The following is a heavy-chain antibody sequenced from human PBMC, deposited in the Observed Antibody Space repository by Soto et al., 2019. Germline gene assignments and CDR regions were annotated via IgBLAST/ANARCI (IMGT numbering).Heavy chain of an antibody. Sequence: SVRDRFTISRDNSKSTLYLQMRSLRGEDTAVYYCARVFGYSSGPATGMDAWGQGTTVRVSS. J-gene: IGHJ6*02. V-gene: IGHV3-66*01. D-gene: IGHD5-18*01. CDR3: ARVFGYSSGPATGMDA.